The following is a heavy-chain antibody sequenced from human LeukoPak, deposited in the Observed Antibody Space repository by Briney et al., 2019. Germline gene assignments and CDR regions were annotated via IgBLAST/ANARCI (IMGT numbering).Heavy chain of an antibody. CDR1: GYSFTSYW. V-gene: IGHV5-51*01. CDR2: IYPGDSDT. J-gene: IGHJ5*02. D-gene: IGHD6-13*01. CDR3: ARTSEQLVQSGWFDP. Sequence: GESLQISCQGSGYSFTSYWIGWVRQMPGKGLEWMGIIYPGDSDTRYSPSFQGQVTISADKSISTAYLQWSSLKASDTAMYYCARTSEQLVQSGWFDPWGQGTLVTVSS.